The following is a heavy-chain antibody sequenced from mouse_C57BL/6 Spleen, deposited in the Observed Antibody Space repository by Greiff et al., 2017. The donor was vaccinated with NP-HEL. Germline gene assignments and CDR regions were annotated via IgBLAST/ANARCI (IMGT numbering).Heavy chain of an antibody. Sequence: QVQLQQSGAELVRPGSSVKLSCKASGYTFTSYWMHWVKQRPIQGLEWIGNIDPSDSETHYNQKFKDKATLTVDKSSSTAYMQLSSLTSEDSAVYYCARLDYGSSSWFAYWGQGTLVTVSA. CDR3: ARLDYGSSSWFAY. J-gene: IGHJ3*01. CDR2: IDPSDSET. V-gene: IGHV1-52*01. CDR1: GYTFTSYW. D-gene: IGHD1-1*01.